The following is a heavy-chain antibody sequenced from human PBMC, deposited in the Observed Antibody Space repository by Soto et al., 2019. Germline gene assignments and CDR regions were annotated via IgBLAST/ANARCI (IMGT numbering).Heavy chain of an antibody. Sequence: ASVKVSCTASGYTFSSFGISWVRQAPGQGLEWMAWISTYNGDTNYAQKLQGRVTMTTDTSTTTAYMELRGLRSDDTAMYYCTRDSTSTLYGMDVWGQGTTVTVSS. CDR1: GYTFSSFG. CDR3: TRDSTSTLYGMDV. V-gene: IGHV1-18*01. J-gene: IGHJ6*02. D-gene: IGHD6-6*01. CDR2: ISTYNGDT.